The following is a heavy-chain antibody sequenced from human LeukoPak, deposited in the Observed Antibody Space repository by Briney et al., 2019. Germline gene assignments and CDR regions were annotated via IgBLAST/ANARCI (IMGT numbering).Heavy chain of an antibody. CDR3: ARDRAGGAYYYDSSGYYY. J-gene: IGHJ4*02. D-gene: IGHD3-22*01. CDR2: ISCSGNTI. Sequence: PGGSLRLSCAASGFTFSSYSMNWVRQAPGKGLEWVSYISCSGNTIYYADSVKGRFTISRDSAKDSLYLQMNSLRAEDTAVYYCARDRAGGAYYYDSSGYYYWGQGTLVTVSS. CDR1: GFTFSSYS. V-gene: IGHV3-48*01.